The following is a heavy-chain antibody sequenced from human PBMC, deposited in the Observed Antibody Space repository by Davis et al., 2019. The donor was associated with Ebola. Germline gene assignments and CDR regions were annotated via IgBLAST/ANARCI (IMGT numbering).Heavy chain of an antibody. J-gene: IGHJ5*01. CDR3: ATDITGGSYYNWFDS. V-gene: IGHV1-18*01. CDR2: ISTFDGRT. CDR1: GDTIATYG. Sequence: ASVKVSCKASGDTIATYGFSWVRQAPGQGLEWMGWISTFDGRTNYAQKFQDRVTLTKDTSRITAHMEMWNLKSDNTAIYYCATDITGGSYYNWFDSWGQGTLVIVSS. D-gene: IGHD1-26*01.